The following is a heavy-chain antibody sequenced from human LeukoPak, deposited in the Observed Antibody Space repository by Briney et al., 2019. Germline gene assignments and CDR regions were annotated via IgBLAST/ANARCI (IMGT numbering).Heavy chain of an antibody. V-gene: IGHV4-59*01. CDR2: IYYSGST. J-gene: IGHJ4*02. Sequence: SETLSLTCTVSGGSISSYYWSWIRQPPGKGLEWIGYIYYSGSTNYNPSLKSRVTISVDTSKNQFSLKLSSVTAADTAVYHCASSVDGYSHFDYWGQGTLVTVSS. CDR1: GGSISSYY. CDR3: ASSVDGYSHFDY. D-gene: IGHD5-24*01.